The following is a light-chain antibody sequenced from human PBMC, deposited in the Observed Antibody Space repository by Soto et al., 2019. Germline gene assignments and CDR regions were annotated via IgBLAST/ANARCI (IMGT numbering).Light chain of an antibody. CDR3: CSYAGRGTLV. J-gene: IGLJ2*01. V-gene: IGLV2-23*02. Sequence: QSFLTQPASVSGSPGQSITISCTGSSSDIGSYNLVSWYQQHPGKAPKFMIYEVSKRPSGVSNRFSGSKSGNTASLTISGLQAEDEADYYCCSYAGRGTLVFGGGTKVTVL. CDR1: SSDIGSYNL. CDR2: EVS.